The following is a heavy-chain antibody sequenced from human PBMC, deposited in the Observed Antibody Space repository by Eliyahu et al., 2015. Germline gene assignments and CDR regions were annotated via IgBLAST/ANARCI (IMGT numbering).Heavy chain of an antibody. CDR2: INPKTXDT. CDR3: ARGPNSGDFDY. CDR1: GYTXSDYY. D-gene: IGHD4-23*01. V-gene: IGHV1-2*02. J-gene: IGHJ4*02. Sequence: QVQLVQSGAEVQKPGASVQXPCKTSGYTXSDYYMXWVRQAPGQRLEWMGWINPKTXDTNYAENFQARVIMTRDTSTNTFYMELTRLISDDTAVYYCARGPNSGDFDYWGQGALVTVSS.